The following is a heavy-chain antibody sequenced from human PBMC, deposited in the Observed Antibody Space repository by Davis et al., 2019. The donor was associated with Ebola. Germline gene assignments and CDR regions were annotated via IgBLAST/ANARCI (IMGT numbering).Heavy chain of an antibody. D-gene: IGHD3-16*01. CDR3: TIGGTTGGFDY. J-gene: IGHJ4*02. CDR1: GYTFTRYY. V-gene: IGHV1-46*01. Sequence: AASVTVSCKASGYTFTRYYMHWVRQAPGQGLEWMGIINPSGGSTSYAQKLQGRVTITRDTSASTAYMELSSLTSEDTAVYYCTIGGTTGGFDYWGQGTLVTVSS. CDR2: INPSGGST.